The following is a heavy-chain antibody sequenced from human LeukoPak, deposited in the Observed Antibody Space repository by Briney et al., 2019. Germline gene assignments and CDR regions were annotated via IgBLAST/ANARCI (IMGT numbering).Heavy chain of an antibody. J-gene: IGHJ4*02. CDR2: ISSNGGST. D-gene: IGHD3-22*01. CDR1: GFTFSSYA. Sequence: GGSLRLSCAASGFTFSSYAMHWVRQAPGKGLEYVSAISSNGGSTYYANSVKGRFTISRDNSKNTLYLQMGSLRAEDMAVYYCARERDYYDSSGSFDYWGQGTLVTVSS. V-gene: IGHV3-64*01. CDR3: ARERDYYDSSGSFDY.